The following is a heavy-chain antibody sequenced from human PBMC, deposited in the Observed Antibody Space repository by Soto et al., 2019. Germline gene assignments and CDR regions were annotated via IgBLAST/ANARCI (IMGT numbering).Heavy chain of an antibody. CDR2: INPDSGGT. V-gene: IGHV1-2*04. CDR1: GYTFIGYY. CDR3: ARGGVVGAPDAFDI. J-gene: IGHJ3*02. Sequence: ASVKVSCKASGYTFIGYYMHWVRQAPGQGLEWMGWINPDSGGTNYAQKFQGWVTMTRDTSISTAYMELSRLRSDDTAVYYCARGGVVGAPDAFDIWGQGTMVTVSS. D-gene: IGHD1-26*01.